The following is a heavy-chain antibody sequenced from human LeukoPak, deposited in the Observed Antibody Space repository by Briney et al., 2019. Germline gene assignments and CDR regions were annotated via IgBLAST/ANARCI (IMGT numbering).Heavy chain of an antibody. CDR2: ITSNGGTT. CDR1: GFTFRSYG. Sequence: GGSLRLSCAASGFTFRSYGMVWVRQAPGKGLEYVSGITSNGGTTYYGNSVKGRFTISRDYSKDTLHLQMGSLRTEGMAVYYCARAMRWASDYWGQGTLVTVAS. J-gene: IGHJ4*02. CDR3: ARAMRWASDY. D-gene: IGHD4-23*01. V-gene: IGHV3-64*01.